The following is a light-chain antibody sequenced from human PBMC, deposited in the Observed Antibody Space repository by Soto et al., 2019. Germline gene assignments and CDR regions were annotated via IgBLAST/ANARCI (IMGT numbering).Light chain of an antibody. CDR2: KAS. CDR1: QTISSW. J-gene: IGKJ1*01. Sequence: DIQMTQSPSTLSGSVGDRVTITCRASQTISSWLAWYQQKPRKAPKLLIYKASTLKSGVPSRFSGSGSGTEFTLTISSLQPDDFATYYCQHYNSYSEAFGQGPKVELK. CDR3: QHYNSYSEA. V-gene: IGKV1-5*03.